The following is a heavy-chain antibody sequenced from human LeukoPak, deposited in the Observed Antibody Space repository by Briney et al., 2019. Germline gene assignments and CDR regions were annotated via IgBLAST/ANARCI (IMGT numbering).Heavy chain of an antibody. CDR3: ARGPGCSSLSCPYYFDY. CDR1: GYSFTSYD. CDR2: MNPNSGNT. V-gene: IGHV1-8*01. Sequence: GASVNVSRKASGYSFTSYDINWVRQASGQGLDWMGWMNPNSGNTGYAQKFQGRVTMTRNTSISTAYMELSSLGSEDTAVYYCARGPGCSSLSCPYYFDYWGEGTLVNVSS. J-gene: IGHJ4*02. D-gene: IGHD2-15*01.